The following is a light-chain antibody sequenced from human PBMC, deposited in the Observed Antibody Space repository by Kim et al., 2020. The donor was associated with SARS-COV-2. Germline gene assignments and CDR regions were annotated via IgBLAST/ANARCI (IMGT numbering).Light chain of an antibody. Sequence: QSALTQPASVSGSPGQSITISCTGTSSDVGGYNYVSWYQQQPGKAPTLMIYDVSNRPSGVSNRFSGSKSGNTASLTISGLQAEDEADYYCSSYTSSSGVFGGGTQLTVL. CDR2: DVS. V-gene: IGLV2-14*03. J-gene: IGLJ3*02. CDR1: SSDVGGYNY. CDR3: SSYTSSSGV.